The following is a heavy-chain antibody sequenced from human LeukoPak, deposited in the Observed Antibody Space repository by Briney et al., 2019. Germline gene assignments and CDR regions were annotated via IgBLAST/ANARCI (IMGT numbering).Heavy chain of an antibody. CDR2: IKQDGSEK. CDR3: ARLGNYGMFSYYFDY. Sequence: PGGSLRLSCEGSGFSFSSYWMSWVRQAPGKGLEWVANIKQDGSEKYYVDSVKGRFTISRDNAKNSLYLQMNSLRAEDTAVYYCARLGNYGMFSYYFDYWGQGTLVTVSS. CDR1: GFSFSSYW. D-gene: IGHD1-7*01. J-gene: IGHJ4*02. V-gene: IGHV3-7*01.